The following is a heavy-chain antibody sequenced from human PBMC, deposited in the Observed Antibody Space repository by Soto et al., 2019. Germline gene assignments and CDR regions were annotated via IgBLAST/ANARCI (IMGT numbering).Heavy chain of an antibody. J-gene: IGHJ4*02. Sequence: VQLLESGGGLVQPGGSLRLSCAASGFTFSSYAMSWVRQAPGKGLEWVSGISGSGGGGGGSTYYADSVKGRFTISRDNSKNTLYLQMNSLRAEDTAVYYCAKVVGFLEWLSPPNYWGQGTLVTVSS. D-gene: IGHD3-3*01. CDR3: AKVVGFLEWLSPPNY. CDR1: GFTFSSYA. V-gene: IGHV3-23*01. CDR2: ISGSGGGGGGST.